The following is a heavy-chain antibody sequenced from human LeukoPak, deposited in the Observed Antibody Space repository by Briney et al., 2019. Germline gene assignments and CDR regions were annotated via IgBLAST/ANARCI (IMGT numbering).Heavy chain of an antibody. CDR1: GFTFSSHL. J-gene: IGHJ4*02. Sequence: GGSLRLSCAASGFTFSSHLMHWVRQAQGTGLVWVSSVKSDGTATNYADSVKGRFTISRDNAKNTLYLLMNSLRVEDTAVYYCVRKFATGDWGQGTLVTVSS. CDR2: VKSDGTAT. CDR3: VRKFATGD. V-gene: IGHV3-74*01. D-gene: IGHD1-14*01.